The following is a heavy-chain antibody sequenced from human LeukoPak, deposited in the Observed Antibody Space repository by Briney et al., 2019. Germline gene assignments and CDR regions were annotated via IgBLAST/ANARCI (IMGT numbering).Heavy chain of an antibody. CDR3: ARGPMVRGVKAPPPYFDY. CDR1: GYTFTSYA. Sequence: GASVKVSCKASGYTFTSYAMHWVRQAPGQRLEWMGWINAGNGNTKYSQKFQGRVTITRDTSASTAYMELSSLRSEDTAVYYCARGPMVRGVKAPPPYFDYWGQGTPVTVSS. V-gene: IGHV1-3*01. J-gene: IGHJ4*02. D-gene: IGHD3-10*01. CDR2: INAGNGNT.